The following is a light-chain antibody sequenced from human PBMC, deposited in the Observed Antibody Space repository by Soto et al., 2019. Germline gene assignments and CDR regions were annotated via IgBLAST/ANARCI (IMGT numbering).Light chain of an antibody. V-gene: IGKV1-39*01. CDR1: QSISTC. CDR2: GAS. J-gene: IGKJ1*01. CDR3: QQSYSSPPT. Sequence: IQMTQSPSSLSTSVGDRVTITCRASQSISTCLNWYHQKPGKAPKLLIYGASTLQSGVPSRFSGSGSGTDFTLTISSLQPEDFATYYCQQSYSSPPTFGQGTKVDIK.